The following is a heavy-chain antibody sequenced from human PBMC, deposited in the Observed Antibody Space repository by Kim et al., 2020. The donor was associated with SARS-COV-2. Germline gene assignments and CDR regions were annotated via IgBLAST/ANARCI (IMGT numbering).Heavy chain of an antibody. Sequence: GESLKISCEGSGDSFSSYWIAWVRQMPGKGLEWMGIIYPGDSDTRYSPSFQGQVTISVDKSITTAYLQWSSLKASDSGMYYCARSARGSYCPGTYSSYFYYGMDVWGQGTTVTVSS. CDR2: IYPGDSDT. CDR3: ARSARGSYCPGTYSSYFYYGMDV. J-gene: IGHJ6*02. D-gene: IGHD3-10*01. CDR1: GDSFSSYW. V-gene: IGHV5-51*01.